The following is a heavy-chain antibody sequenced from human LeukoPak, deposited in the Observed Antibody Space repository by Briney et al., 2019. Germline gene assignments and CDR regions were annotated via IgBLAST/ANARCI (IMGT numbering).Heavy chain of an antibody. CDR1: GGSFSGYY. Sequence: SETLSLTCAVYGGSFSGYYRSWIRQPPGKGLEWIGEINHSGSTNYNPSLKSRVTISVDTSKNQFSLKLSSVTAADTAVYYCARGRYSYGLPFDYWGQGTLVTVSS. CDR2: INHSGST. J-gene: IGHJ4*02. V-gene: IGHV4-34*01. CDR3: ARGRYSYGLPFDY. D-gene: IGHD5-18*01.